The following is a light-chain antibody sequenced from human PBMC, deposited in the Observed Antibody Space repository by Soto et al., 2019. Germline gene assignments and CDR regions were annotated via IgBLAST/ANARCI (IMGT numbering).Light chain of an antibody. CDR3: QTWGTGIHVV. CDR1: SGHSSYA. J-gene: IGLJ3*02. CDR2: LNSDGSH. Sequence: VLTQSPSASASLGASVKLTCTLSSGHSSYAIAWHQQQPEKGPRYLMKLNSDGSHSKGDGIPDRFSGSSSGAERSLTISSLQSEDEADYYCQTWGTGIHVVFGGGTTVTVL. V-gene: IGLV4-69*01.